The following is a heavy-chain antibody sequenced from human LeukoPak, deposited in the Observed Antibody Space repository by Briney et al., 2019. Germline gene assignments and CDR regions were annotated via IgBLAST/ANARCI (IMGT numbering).Heavy chain of an antibody. CDR2: IYYSGST. Sequence: SETLSLTCTVSDDSISFYYWSWIRQPPGKGLEWIGYIYYSGSTNYNPPLKSRVTISVDTSQNQFSLKLSFVTAADTAVYYCARGGIDSFDYWGQGTLVTVSS. D-gene: IGHD3-10*01. V-gene: IGHV4-59*01. CDR3: ARGGIDSFDY. CDR1: DDSISFYY. J-gene: IGHJ4*02.